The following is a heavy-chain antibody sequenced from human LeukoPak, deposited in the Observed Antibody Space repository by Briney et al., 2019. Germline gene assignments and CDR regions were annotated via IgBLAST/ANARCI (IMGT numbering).Heavy chain of an antibody. V-gene: IGHV3-74*01. J-gene: IGHJ4*02. CDR3: TRDAGYASDY. CDR2: IYSDSSRT. Sequence: GGSLRHSCAASGFSFSTTWMHWVRQAPGKGLEWVALIYSDSSRTTYADSVKGRFTISRDNAKITVYLQMSSLRVEDTAVYFCTRDAGYASDYWGQRHRFPVSS. D-gene: IGHD2-15*01. CDR1: GFSFSTTW.